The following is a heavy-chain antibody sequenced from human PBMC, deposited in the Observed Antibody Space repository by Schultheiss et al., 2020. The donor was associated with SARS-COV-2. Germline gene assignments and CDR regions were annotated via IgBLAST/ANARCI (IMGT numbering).Heavy chain of an antibody. J-gene: IGHJ6*03. V-gene: IGHV1-18*01. D-gene: IGHD2-15*01. CDR1: GYRFSSYG. CDR2: ISAYDDNT. CDR3: ARGPHCSGGGCYSKLGHHYYYMDV. Sequence: ASVKVSCKAAGYRFSSYGMSWVRQAPGQGLEWVGWISAYDDNTKYAQKFQGRVSMTTDTTTSTAYMEVRSLRSDDTAIYYCARGPHCSGGGCYSKLGHHYYYMDVWGRGTTVTVSS.